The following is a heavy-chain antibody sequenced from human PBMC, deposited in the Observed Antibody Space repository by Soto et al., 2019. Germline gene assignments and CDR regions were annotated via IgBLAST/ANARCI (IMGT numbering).Heavy chain of an antibody. CDR3: AKASYSTSFSASDF. CDR1: GLTFSSHG. Sequence: PGGSLRLSCAAPGLTFSSHGMNWVRQAPGKGLEWVSSISGGGDSTYYADSVRGRFTISRDNSKNTLYLQMNSLRAEDTAIYHCAKASYSTSFSASDFWGQGTMVTVSS. J-gene: IGHJ3*01. CDR2: ISGGGDST. V-gene: IGHV3-23*01. D-gene: IGHD6-6*01.